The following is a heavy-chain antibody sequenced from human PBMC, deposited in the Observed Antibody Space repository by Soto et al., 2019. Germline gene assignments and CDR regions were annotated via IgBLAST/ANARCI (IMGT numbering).Heavy chain of an antibody. CDR3: ARSVSGSSTGYYYYGMDV. D-gene: IGHD3-10*01. Sequence: GESLKISCKGSGYSFTSYWIGWVLQIPWKGLEWMGIIYPGDSDTRYSPSFQGQVTISADKSISTAYLQWSSLKASDTAMYYCARSVSGSSTGYYYYGMDVWGQGTTVTVSS. V-gene: IGHV5-51*01. CDR2: IYPGDSDT. J-gene: IGHJ6*02. CDR1: GYSFTSYW.